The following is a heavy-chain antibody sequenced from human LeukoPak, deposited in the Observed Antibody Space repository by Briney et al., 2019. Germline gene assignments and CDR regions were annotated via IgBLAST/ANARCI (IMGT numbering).Heavy chain of an antibody. D-gene: IGHD1-26*01. V-gene: IGHV4-59*13. CDR1: GRSFSGYY. CDR2: IYSRGST. CDR3: ARGSGSYSP. Sequence: ASETLSLTCAVYGRSFSGYYWSWIRQPPEKGLEWIGYIYSRGSTNYNPSLKSRVTISLDTSKNQFSLRLSSVTAADTAVYYCARGSGSYSPWGQGTLVTVSS. J-gene: IGHJ5*02.